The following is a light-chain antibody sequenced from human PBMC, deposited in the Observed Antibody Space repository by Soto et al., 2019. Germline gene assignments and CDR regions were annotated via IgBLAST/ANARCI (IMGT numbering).Light chain of an antibody. V-gene: IGKV1-12*01. CDR2: AAS. Sequence: DIQLTQSPSSVSASIGDRVTISCRASQSIYKWLVWYQQKPGKAPKLLIYAASSLQSGVPSRFSGSGYGTEFTITISSLYPEDSATYYCQQADSFPLTFGGGTEVAI. CDR1: QSIYKW. J-gene: IGKJ4*01. CDR3: QQADSFPLT.